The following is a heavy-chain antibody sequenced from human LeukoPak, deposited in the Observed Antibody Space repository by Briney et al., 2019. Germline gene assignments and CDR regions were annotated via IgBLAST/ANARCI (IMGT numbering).Heavy chain of an antibody. CDR3: ASLSGPDSYYFDT. CDR2: IKYDGIDK. Sequence: GGSLRLSCAASGFIFTDYWMNWVRQAPGKGLEWVAMIKYDGIDKKYLDSVKGRFTISRDNSNNTLYLQMSSLRTEDTAVYFCASLSGPDSYYFDTWGPGTLVTVSS. V-gene: IGHV3-7*01. CDR1: GFIFTDYW. J-gene: IGHJ4*02. D-gene: IGHD3-3*01.